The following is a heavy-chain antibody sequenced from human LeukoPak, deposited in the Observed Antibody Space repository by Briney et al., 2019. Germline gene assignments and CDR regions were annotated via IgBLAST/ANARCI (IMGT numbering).Heavy chain of an antibody. J-gene: IGHJ3*02. CDR2: IYYSGST. D-gene: IGHD6-19*01. CDR3: ARPRIAVAGMGAFDI. V-gene: IGHV4-39*01. CDR1: GASISSSSYY. Sequence: PSETLSLTCTVSGASISSSSYYCGWIRQPPGKGLEWIGSIYYSGSTYYNPSLKSRVTISVDTSKNQFSLKLSSVTAADTAVYYCARPRIAVAGMGAFDIWGQGTMVTVSS.